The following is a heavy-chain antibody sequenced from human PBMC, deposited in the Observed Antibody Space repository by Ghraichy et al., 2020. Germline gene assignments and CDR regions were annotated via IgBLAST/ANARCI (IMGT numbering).Heavy chain of an antibody. D-gene: IGHD3-10*01. CDR1: GFTFNDYA. J-gene: IGHJ6*03. V-gene: IGHV3-23*01. Sequence: GGSLRLSCTASGFTFNDYAMTWVRQAPGKGLEWVAGISGSGGSRYYGDSVKGRFTVSRDNSKNTLDLQMHSLRTEDTAVYYCARGDGSGSYYVIAYYYMDVWGKGTTVTVSS. CDR2: ISGSGGSR. CDR3: ARGDGSGSYYVIAYYYMDV.